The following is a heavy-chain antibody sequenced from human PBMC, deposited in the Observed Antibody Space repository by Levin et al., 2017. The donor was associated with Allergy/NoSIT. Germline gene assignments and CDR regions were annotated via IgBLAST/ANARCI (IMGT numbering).Heavy chain of an antibody. D-gene: IGHD3-10*01. J-gene: IGHJ3*02. CDR1: GFTFDDYA. CDR3: ARDNIGLPDAFDI. Sequence: SLKISCAASGFTFDDYAMHWVRQAPGKGLEWVSGISWNSGSIGYADSVKGRFTISRDNAKNSLYLQMNSQRTEDTALYYCARDNIGLPDAFDIWGQATMVIVSS. CDR2: ISWNSGSI. V-gene: IGHV3-9*01.